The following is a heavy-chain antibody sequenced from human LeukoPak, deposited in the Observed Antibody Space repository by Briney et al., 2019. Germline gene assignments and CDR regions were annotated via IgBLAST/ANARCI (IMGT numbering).Heavy chain of an antibody. CDR2: IIPIFGTA. D-gene: IGHD2-2*01. Sequence: GASVKVSCKVSGGTFSSYAISWVRQAPGQGLEWMGGIIPIFGTANYAQKFQGRVTITADESTSTAYMALSSLRSEDTAVYYCARAHPVVPAATYYYYYMDVWGKGTTVAVSS. CDR1: GGTFSSYA. J-gene: IGHJ6*03. CDR3: ARAHPVVPAATYYYYYMDV. V-gene: IGHV1-69*01.